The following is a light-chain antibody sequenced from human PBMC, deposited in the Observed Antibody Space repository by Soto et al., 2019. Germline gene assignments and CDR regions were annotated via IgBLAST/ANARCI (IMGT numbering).Light chain of an antibody. J-gene: IGKJ4*01. CDR2: LGS. V-gene: IGKV2-28*01. CDR3: MQALQTPFT. Sequence: DVVMTQSPLSLPVTPGEPAAISCRSSQSLLHSNGNTYLDWYLQKPGQSPQLLIYLGSNRASGVPDRFSGSGSGTECTLKISRVEAEDVGVYYCMQALQTPFTFGRGTKVEIK. CDR1: QSLLHSNGNTY.